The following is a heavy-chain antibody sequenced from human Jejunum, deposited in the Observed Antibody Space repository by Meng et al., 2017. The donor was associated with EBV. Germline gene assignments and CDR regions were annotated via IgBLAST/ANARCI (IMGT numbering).Heavy chain of an antibody. D-gene: IGHD4-11*01. CDR3: APVPANDYRSSYYFDY. CDR2: INTNTGNP. Sequence: LFQPGAEFTKPGALMNISSKASGYTFTKYPSNLLHHAPGQGLEWMGCINTNTGNPTYAQSCTVRFAFPLDTSVITPYLQTSSLKAEATAVYYCAPVPANDYRSSYYFDYWGQGTLVTVSS. CDR1: GYTFTKYP. J-gene: IGHJ4*02. V-gene: IGHV7-4-1*02.